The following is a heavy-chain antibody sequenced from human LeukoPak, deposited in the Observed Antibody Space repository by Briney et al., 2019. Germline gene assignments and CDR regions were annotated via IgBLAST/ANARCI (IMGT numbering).Heavy chain of an antibody. Sequence: PSETLSLTCTVSGYSISSGSYWGWIRQPPGKGPECIGSIYHSGSTYYNPSLKSRVTISVDTSKNQFSLNLSSVTAADTAMYYCARAVGTSLNFFDYWGQGTLVTVSS. CDR1: GYSISSGSY. J-gene: IGHJ4*02. D-gene: IGHD4-23*01. V-gene: IGHV4-38-2*02. CDR2: IYHSGST. CDR3: ARAVGTSLNFFDY.